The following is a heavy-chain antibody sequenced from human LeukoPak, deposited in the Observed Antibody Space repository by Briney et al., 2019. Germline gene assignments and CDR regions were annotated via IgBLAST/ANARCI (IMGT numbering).Heavy chain of an antibody. V-gene: IGHV3-7*01. CDR3: ARFRPSYGLGSYGGYFDL. D-gene: IGHD3-10*01. Sequence: GGPLRLSCAVSGFTFSSYWMTWVRQAPGKGLEWVANIKHDGSEKYYVDSVKGRFTISRDNAKNSLYLQMNSLRVDDTAVYYCARFRPSYGLGSYGGYFDLWGRGTLVTVSS. CDR1: GFTFSSYW. J-gene: IGHJ2*01. CDR2: IKHDGSEK.